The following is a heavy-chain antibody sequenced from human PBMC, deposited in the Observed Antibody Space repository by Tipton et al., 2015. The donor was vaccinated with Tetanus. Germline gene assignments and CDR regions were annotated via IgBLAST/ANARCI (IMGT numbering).Heavy chain of an antibody. V-gene: IGHV5-10-1*01. J-gene: IGHJ4*02. D-gene: IGHD3-22*01. CDR3: ARQLIGPADYDSSGHHFDY. CDR1: GYSFTSYW. Sequence: QLVQSGAEVKKPGESLRISCKGSGYSFTSYWISWVRQMPGQGLEWMGRIDPSDSYTNYSPSFQGHVTISADKSISTDYLQRSSLKASDTAMYYCARQLIGPADYDSSGHHFDYWGQGTLVTVSS. CDR2: IDPSDSYT.